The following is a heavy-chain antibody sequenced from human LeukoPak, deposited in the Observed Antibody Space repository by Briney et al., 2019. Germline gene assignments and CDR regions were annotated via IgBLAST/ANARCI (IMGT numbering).Heavy chain of an antibody. CDR2: INGYNGNT. Sequence: ASVKVSCKASGYTFTRYAISWVRQAPGQGLEWMGWINGYNGNTNYAQKVQDRVTMTTDTFTSTAYMELRSLRSDDTAVYYCARDGSGYWDDYWGQGTLVTVSS. CDR3: ARDGSGYWDDY. J-gene: IGHJ4*02. D-gene: IGHD3-22*01. CDR1: GYTFTRYA. V-gene: IGHV1-18*01.